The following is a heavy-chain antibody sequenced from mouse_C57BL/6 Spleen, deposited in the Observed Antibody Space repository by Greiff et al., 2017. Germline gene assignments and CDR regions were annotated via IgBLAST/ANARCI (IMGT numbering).Heavy chain of an antibody. Sequence: QVQLKQPGAELVKPGASVKMSCKASGYTFTSYWITWVKQRPGQGLEWIGDIYPGSGSTNYNEKLKSKATLTVDTSSSTAYMQLSSLTSEDSAVYYCAKSGSPHFDDWGQGTTLTVSS. CDR1: GYTFTSYW. J-gene: IGHJ2*01. V-gene: IGHV1-55*01. CDR3: AKSGSPHFDD. D-gene: IGHD1-1*01. CDR2: IYPGSGST.